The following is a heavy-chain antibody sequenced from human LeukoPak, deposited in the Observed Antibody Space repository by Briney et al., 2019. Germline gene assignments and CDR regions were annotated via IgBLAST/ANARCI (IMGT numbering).Heavy chain of an antibody. D-gene: IGHD1-1*01. J-gene: IGHJ5*02. CDR2: IGSDGNKQ. Sequence: GGSLRLSCVACGFMFSDLVFPWVRQSPDKNLEWVGLIGSDGNKQYYADSVQGRFSISRDNSKNTLFLQMNTLRTDDTALYFCTRQMTTTRLTVSWGQGTLVTVSS. CDR3: TRQMTTTRLTVS. CDR1: GFMFSDLV. V-gene: IGHV3-30*03.